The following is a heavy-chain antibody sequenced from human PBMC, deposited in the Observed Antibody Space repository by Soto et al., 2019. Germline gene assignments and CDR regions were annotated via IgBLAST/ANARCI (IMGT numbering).Heavy chain of an antibody. Sequence: ASVKVSCKASGYSFTSYDINWMRQATGQGLEWLGWMDPNTGDTGYAQNFQGRVTMSRDTSVSTAYMELSGLRSEDTALYYCARNLRKTGDFDYWGQGTLVTVSS. CDR1: GYSFTSYD. D-gene: IGHD1-1*01. J-gene: IGHJ4*02. CDR3: ARNLRKTGDFDY. V-gene: IGHV1-8*01. CDR2: MDPNTGDT.